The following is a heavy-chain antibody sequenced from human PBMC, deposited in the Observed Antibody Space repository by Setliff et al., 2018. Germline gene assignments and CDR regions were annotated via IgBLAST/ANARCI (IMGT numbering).Heavy chain of an antibody. CDR1: GDSISRAKYY. CDR3: ASSREYYDSSGYYSPFDY. V-gene: IGHV4-61*02. Sequence: SETLSLTCTVSGDSISRAKYYWSWIRQSAGKGLECIGRIYTDGSTYYNPSLKSRVTISVDTSKNQFSLKLSSVTAADTAMYYCASSREYYDSSGYYSPFDYWGQGTLVTVSS. J-gene: IGHJ4*02. CDR2: IYTDGST. D-gene: IGHD3-22*01.